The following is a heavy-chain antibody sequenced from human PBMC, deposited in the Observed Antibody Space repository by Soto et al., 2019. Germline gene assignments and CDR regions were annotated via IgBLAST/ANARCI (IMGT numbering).Heavy chain of an antibody. CDR1: AGSISGHY. Sequence: PSETLSHTCTVSAGSISGHYWSWIWQPPEKGLERCGDIYSTASNCVRPSLKRRVSMSVDPSTTPVSLRLTSVTATDTAVYYCPRTPIGYCSCGTCSNWFDPLGQGTVSTVSS. J-gene: IGHJ5*02. CDR3: PRTPIGYCSCGTCSNWFDP. D-gene: IGHD2-8*02. CDR2: IYSTASN. V-gene: IGHV4-59*08.